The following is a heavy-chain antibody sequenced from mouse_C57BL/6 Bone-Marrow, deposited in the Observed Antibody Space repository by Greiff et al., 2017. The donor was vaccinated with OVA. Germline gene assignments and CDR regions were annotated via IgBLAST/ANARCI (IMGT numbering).Heavy chain of an antibody. CDR1: GYAFSSYW. J-gene: IGHJ4*01. CDR2: IYPGDGDT. V-gene: IGHV1-80*01. D-gene: IGHD1-1*02. Sequence: QVQLKQSGAELVKPGASVKISCKASGYAFSSYWMNWVKQRPGKGLEWIGQIYPGDGDTNYNGKFKGKATLTADTSSSTACMQRSSLTSEDSAVYFGARGGTMVMDYWGQGTSVTVSP. CDR3: ARGGTMVMDY.